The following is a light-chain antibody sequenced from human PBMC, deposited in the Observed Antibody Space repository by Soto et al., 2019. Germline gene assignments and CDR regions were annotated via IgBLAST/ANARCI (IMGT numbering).Light chain of an antibody. V-gene: IGKV1-33*01. J-gene: IGKJ5*01. CDR2: DVS. CDR3: QQYDDLPIT. CDR1: HDITNY. Sequence: IQLTQSPSSLSVSVGDRVTITCQASHDITNYLNWYQQKPGKAPKLLIYDVSKLETGVPSRFSGSGSGTDLTFTISSLQPEDIATYFCQQYDDLPITFGQGTRLEIK.